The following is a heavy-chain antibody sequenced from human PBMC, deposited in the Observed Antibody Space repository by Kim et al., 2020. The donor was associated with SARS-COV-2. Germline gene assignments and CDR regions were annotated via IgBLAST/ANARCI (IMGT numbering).Heavy chain of an antibody. V-gene: IGHV7-4-1*02. CDR2: IDTNTGNP. Sequence: ASVKVSCKASGYTFTSYAMNWVRQAPGQGLEWMGWIDTNTGNPTYAQGFTGRFVFSLDTSVSTAYLQISSLKAEDTAVYYCARDFVLWFGESLNYYYYMDVWGKWTTVTVSS. CDR3: ARDFVLWFGESLNYYYYMDV. J-gene: IGHJ6*03. D-gene: IGHD3-10*01. CDR1: GYTFTSYA.